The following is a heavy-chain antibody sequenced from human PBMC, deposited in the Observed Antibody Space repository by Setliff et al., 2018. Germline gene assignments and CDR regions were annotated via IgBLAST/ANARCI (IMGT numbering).Heavy chain of an antibody. CDR1: GGTFSSYA. CDR3: ARAKGKMATIGQRRENDAFDI. CDR2: IIPILGIA. Sequence: SVKVSCKASGGTFSSYAISWVRQAPGQGLEWMGGIIPILGIANYAQKFQGRVTITADKSTSTAYMELSSLRSEDTAVYYCARAKGKMATIGQRRENDAFDIWGQGTMVTVSS. J-gene: IGHJ3*02. V-gene: IGHV1-69*10. D-gene: IGHD5-12*01.